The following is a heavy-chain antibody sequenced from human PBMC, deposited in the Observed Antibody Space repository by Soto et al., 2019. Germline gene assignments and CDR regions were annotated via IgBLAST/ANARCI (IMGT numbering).Heavy chain of an antibody. J-gene: IGHJ3*02. CDR2: IISDGSST. CDR3: ASSIAVAGTDAFDI. D-gene: IGHD6-19*01. V-gene: IGHV3-74*01. Sequence: EVQLVESGGGLVQPGGSLRLSCAASGFTFSSYWMHWVRQAPGKGLVWVSRIISDGSSTSYADSVKGRFTISRDNAKNTLYLQMNSLRAEDTAVYYCASSIAVAGTDAFDIWGQGTMVTVSS. CDR1: GFTFSSYW.